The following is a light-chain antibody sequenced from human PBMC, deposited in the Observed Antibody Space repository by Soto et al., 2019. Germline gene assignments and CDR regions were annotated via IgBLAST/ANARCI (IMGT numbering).Light chain of an antibody. CDR2: GAS. CDR1: QSVSSN. Sequence: EIMMTQSPATLSVSPGERATLSCRASQSVSSNLAWYQLKPGQAPRLLIYGASTRATGIPARFSGSGSGTDFTLTITSLQSEDFAVYYCQQYNNWPPWTFGQGTKV. J-gene: IGKJ1*01. CDR3: QQYNNWPPWT. V-gene: IGKV3-15*01.